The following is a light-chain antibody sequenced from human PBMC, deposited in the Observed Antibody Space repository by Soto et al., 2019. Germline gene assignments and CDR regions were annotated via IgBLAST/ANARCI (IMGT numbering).Light chain of an antibody. V-gene: IGKV4-1*01. CDR3: QQYYSTPFT. Sequence: DIVMTQSPDSLAVSLGERATINCKSSRSVLYSSNNKNYLAWYQQKPGRPPKLLIYWASTPESGVPDRFSGSGSETDFTLTISRLQAEDVAVYYCQQYYSTPFTFGPGTKVDIE. CDR1: RSVLYSSNNKNY. CDR2: WAS. J-gene: IGKJ3*01.